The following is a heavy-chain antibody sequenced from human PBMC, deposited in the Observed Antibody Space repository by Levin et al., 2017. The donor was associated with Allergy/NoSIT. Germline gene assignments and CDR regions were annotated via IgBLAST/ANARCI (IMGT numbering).Heavy chain of an antibody. CDR3: ATRLQGLGY. J-gene: IGHJ4*02. CDR2: INHSGST. Sequence: PSETLSLTCAVYGGSFSGYYWSWIRQPPGKGLEWIGEINHSGSTNYNPSLKSRVTISVDTSKNQFSLKLYSVTAADTAVYYCATRLQGLGYWGQGTLVTVSS. D-gene: IGHD4-11*01. CDR1: GGSFSGYY. V-gene: IGHV4-34*01.